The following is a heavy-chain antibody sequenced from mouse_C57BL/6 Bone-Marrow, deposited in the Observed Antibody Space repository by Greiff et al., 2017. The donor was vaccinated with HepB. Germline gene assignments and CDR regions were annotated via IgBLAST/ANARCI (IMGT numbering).Heavy chain of an antibody. V-gene: IGHV3-6*01. Sequence: EVQLQQSGPGLVKPSQSLSLTCSVTGYSITSGYYWNWIRQFPGNKLEWMGYISYDGSNNYNPSLKNRISITRDTSKNQFFLKLNSVTTEDTATYYCAREGDYDVGFYAMDYWGQGTSVTVSS. J-gene: IGHJ4*01. D-gene: IGHD2-4*01. CDR1: GYSITSGYY. CDR2: ISYDGSN. CDR3: AREGDYDVGFYAMDY.